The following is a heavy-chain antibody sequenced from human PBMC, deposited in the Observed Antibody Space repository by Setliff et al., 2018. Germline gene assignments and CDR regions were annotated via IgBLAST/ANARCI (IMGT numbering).Heavy chain of an antibody. CDR2: IHPGDSDI. CDR3: AVLQVPLAAPAHFEF. Sequence: GESLKISCKGSGYRFTNSWIGWVRQMPGKGLEWMGIIHPGDSDIRYGPPFQGQVTISADKSINTAYLQWVGLKASDTAMYYCAVLQVPLAAPAHFEFWGQGTPVTVSS. D-gene: IGHD2-2*01. J-gene: IGHJ4*02. CDR1: GYRFTNSW. V-gene: IGHV5-51*01.